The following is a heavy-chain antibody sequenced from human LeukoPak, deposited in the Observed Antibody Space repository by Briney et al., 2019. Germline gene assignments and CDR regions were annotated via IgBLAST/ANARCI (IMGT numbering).Heavy chain of an antibody. J-gene: IGHJ5*02. V-gene: IGHV4-30-4*01. CDR1: AGSITSHDYY. CDR2: THNSGST. Sequence: SETPSLTCTVSAGSITSHDYYWSWIRQAPGKGLEWIGYTHNSGSTFYNPSLKSRFTISVDTSKNQFSLKVRSVTATDTAVYYCAREGHDFWSGSRGWFDPWGPGTLVTVSS. D-gene: IGHD3-3*01. CDR3: AREGHDFWSGSRGWFDP.